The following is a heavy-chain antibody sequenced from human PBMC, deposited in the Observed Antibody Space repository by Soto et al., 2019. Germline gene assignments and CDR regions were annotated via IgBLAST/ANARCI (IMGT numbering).Heavy chain of an antibody. CDR2: IWYDGSNK. Sequence: GGSLRLSCAASGFTFSSYGMHWVRQAPGKGLEWVAVIWYDGSNKYYADSVKGRFTISRDNSKNTLYLQMNSLRAEDTAVYYCARYCISTSCYAVGAPYGMDVWGQGTTVTVSS. J-gene: IGHJ6*02. CDR1: GFTFSSYG. D-gene: IGHD2-2*01. CDR3: ARYCISTSCYAVGAPYGMDV. V-gene: IGHV3-33*01.